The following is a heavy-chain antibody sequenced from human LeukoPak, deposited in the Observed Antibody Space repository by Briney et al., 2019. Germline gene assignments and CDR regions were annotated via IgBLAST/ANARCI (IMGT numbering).Heavy chain of an antibody. V-gene: IGHV3-15*07. D-gene: IGHD4-23*01. Sequence: PGRSLRLSCAASGFTFSNAWMNWVRQAPGKGLEWVGRIKSKTDGGTTDYAAPVKGRFTISRDDSKNTLYLQMNSLKTEDTAVYYCTTTYGGNWYYFDYWGQGTLVTVSS. CDR2: IKSKTDGGTT. CDR3: TTTYGGNWYYFDY. CDR1: GFTFSNAW. J-gene: IGHJ4*02.